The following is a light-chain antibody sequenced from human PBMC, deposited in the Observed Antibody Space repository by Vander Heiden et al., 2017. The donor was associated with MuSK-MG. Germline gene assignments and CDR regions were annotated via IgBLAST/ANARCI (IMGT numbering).Light chain of an antibody. CDR2: RAS. Sequence: DIQMTQSPSTLSASVGDRDTITCRASQSINIWLAWYQQKPGKAPKLLIYRASSLESGVPSRFSGSGSGTEFTLTISSLQPDDFATYYCQQYYSYRTFGQGTTVEIK. J-gene: IGKJ1*01. V-gene: IGKV1-5*03. CDR3: QQYYSYRT. CDR1: QSINIW.